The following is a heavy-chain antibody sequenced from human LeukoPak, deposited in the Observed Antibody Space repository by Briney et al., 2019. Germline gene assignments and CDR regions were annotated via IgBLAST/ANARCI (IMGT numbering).Heavy chain of an antibody. CDR1: GGSISSSSYY. CDR2: IYYSGST. Sequence: SETLSLTCTVSGGSISSSSYYCGWIRQPPGKGLEWIGSIYYSGSTYYNPSLKSRVTISVDTSKNQFSLKLSSVTAADTAVYYCALGRTSLLRSYYYYMDVWGKGTTVTVSS. V-gene: IGHV4-39*01. J-gene: IGHJ6*03. CDR3: ALGRTSLLRSYYYYMDV. D-gene: IGHD2-2*01.